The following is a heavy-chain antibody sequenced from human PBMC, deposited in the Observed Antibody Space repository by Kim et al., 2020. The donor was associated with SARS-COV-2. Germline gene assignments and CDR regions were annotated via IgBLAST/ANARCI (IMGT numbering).Heavy chain of an antibody. CDR1: GFSFDSYS. D-gene: IGHD3-16*01. CDR2: ISSNNKNI. Sequence: GGSLRLSCAAYGFSFDSYSMNWVRQAPGKGLEWVASISSNNKNIHYADSVKGRFIVSRDNVGNSLFLQMNSLKAEDTALYYCARYGVGSYGGNYRAAFD. J-gene: IGHJ3*01. CDR3: ARYGVGSYGGNYRAAFD. V-gene: IGHV3-21*01.